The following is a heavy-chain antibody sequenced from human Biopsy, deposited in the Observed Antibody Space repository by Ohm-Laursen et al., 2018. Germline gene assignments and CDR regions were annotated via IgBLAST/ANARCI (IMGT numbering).Heavy chain of an antibody. CDR3: VGGQRGPPIGVTVPGDAFDL. Sequence: ASVKVSCKASGVTFDTYAFGWVRQAPGQGLEWMGGRIPYFNTIYYARNFQDRAVITADRSARTTDMQLSGLRPYDTAVYYCVGGQRGPPIGVTVPGDAFDLWGPGTMVTVSP. CDR2: RIPYFNTI. J-gene: IGHJ3*01. CDR1: GVTFDTYA. D-gene: IGHD2/OR15-2a*01. V-gene: IGHV1-69*13.